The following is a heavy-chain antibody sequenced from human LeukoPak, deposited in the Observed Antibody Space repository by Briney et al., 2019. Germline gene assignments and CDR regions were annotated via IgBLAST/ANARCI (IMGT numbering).Heavy chain of an antibody. V-gene: IGHV4-61*02. D-gene: IGHD3-3*01. Sequence: PSETLSLTCTVSGGSISSGSYYWCWIRQPPGKGLEGIGGIYTSGSTNYNPSLKSRVTISVDTSKNQFSLKLSPVTAADTAVYYCARDPGDFWSGYSLFDYWGQGTLVTVSS. CDR3: ARDPGDFWSGYSLFDY. CDR2: IYTSGST. CDR1: GGSISSGSYY. J-gene: IGHJ4*02.